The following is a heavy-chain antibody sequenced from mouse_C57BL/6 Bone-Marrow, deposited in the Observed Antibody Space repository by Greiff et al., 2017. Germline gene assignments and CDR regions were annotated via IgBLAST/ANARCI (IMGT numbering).Heavy chain of an antibody. Sequence: EVQRVESGGGLVQPGGSLKLSCAASGFTFSDYYMYWVRQTPEKRLEWVAYISNGGGSTYYPDTVKGRFTISRDNAKNTLYLQMSRLKSEDTAMYYCARESSGYDYAMDYWGQGTSVTVSS. D-gene: IGHD3-2*02. CDR2: ISNGGGST. CDR3: ARESSGYDYAMDY. V-gene: IGHV5-12*01. CDR1: GFTFSDYY. J-gene: IGHJ4*01.